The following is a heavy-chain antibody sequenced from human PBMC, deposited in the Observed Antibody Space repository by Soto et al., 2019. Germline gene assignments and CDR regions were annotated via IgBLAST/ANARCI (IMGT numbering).Heavy chain of an antibody. CDR3: ARDALAGANWNAFDI. D-gene: IGHD1-20*01. V-gene: IGHV3-48*04. J-gene: IGHJ3*02. Sequence: GGSLRLSCAASGFTFSSYSMNWVRQAPGKGLEWVSYISSSSSTIYYADSVKGRFTISRDNAKNSLYLQMNSLRAEDTAVYYCARDALAGANWNAFDIWGQGTMVTVSS. CDR1: GFTFSSYS. CDR2: ISSSSSTI.